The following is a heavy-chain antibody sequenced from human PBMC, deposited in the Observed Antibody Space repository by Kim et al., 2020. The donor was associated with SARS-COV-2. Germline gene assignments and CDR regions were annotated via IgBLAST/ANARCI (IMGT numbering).Heavy chain of an antibody. CDR2: IYHSGST. V-gene: IGHV4-4*02. Sequence: SETLSLTCAVSGGSISSSNWWSWVRQPPGKGLEWIGEIYHSGSTNYNPSLKSRVTISVDKSKNQFSLKLSSVTAADTAAYYCARAPRIAAAGKFFDYWGQGTLVTVSS. J-gene: IGHJ4*02. CDR3: ARAPRIAAAGKFFDY. D-gene: IGHD6-13*01. CDR1: GGSISSSNW.